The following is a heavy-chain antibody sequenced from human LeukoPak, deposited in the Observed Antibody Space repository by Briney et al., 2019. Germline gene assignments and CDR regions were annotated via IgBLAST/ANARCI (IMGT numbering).Heavy chain of an antibody. CDR3: ARDFSVTTKASHYAFDI. CDR2: IYTSGST. V-gene: IGHV4-4*07. J-gene: IGHJ3*02. D-gene: IGHD5-12*01. CDR1: GGSISSYY. Sequence: PSETLSLTCTVSGGSISSYYWSWIRQPAGKGLEWIGRIYTSGSTNYNPSLKSRVTMSVGTSKNQFSLKLSSVTAADTAVYYCARDFSVTTKASHYAFDIWGQGTMVTVSS.